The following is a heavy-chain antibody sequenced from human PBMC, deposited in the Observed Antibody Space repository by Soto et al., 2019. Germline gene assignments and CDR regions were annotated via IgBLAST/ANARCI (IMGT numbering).Heavy chain of an antibody. CDR3: ARDLGGVLRFLEWLFSYGMDV. Sequence: ASVKVSCKASGYTFTGYYMHWVRQAPGQGLEWMGWINPNSGGTNYAQKFQGRVTMTRDTSISTAYMELSRLRADDTAVYYCARDLGGVLRFLEWLFSYGMDVWGQGTTVTVSS. D-gene: IGHD3-3*01. J-gene: IGHJ6*02. V-gene: IGHV1-2*02. CDR2: INPNSGGT. CDR1: GYTFTGYY.